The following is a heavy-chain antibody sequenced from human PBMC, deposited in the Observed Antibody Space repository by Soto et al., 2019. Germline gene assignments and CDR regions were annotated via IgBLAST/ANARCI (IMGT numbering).Heavy chain of an antibody. Sequence: GGSLRLSCAASGFTVSSNYMSWVRQAPGKGLEWVSVIYSGGSTYYADSVKGRFTISRDNSKNTLYLQMNSLRAEDTAVYYCARVRSGYCSGGSCYRKKNNYYYYMDVWGKGTTVTVSS. V-gene: IGHV3-66*01. CDR3: ARVRSGYCSGGSCYRKKNNYYYYMDV. J-gene: IGHJ6*03. CDR1: GFTVSSNY. CDR2: IYSGGST. D-gene: IGHD2-15*01.